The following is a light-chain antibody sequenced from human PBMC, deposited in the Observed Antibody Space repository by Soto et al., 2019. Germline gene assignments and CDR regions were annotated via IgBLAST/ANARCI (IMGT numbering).Light chain of an antibody. CDR1: SSNIGSHYD. V-gene: IGLV1-40*01. Sequence: QAVVTQPPSVSGAPGQRVTISCTGSSSNIGSHYDVHWYQQLPGAAPRLLIYGNLKRPSGVPDRFSGSKSDTAASLSITGLQAEDEADYYCQSYTSSLSGYVFGTGTKLTVL. J-gene: IGLJ1*01. CDR3: QSYTSSLSGYV. CDR2: GNL.